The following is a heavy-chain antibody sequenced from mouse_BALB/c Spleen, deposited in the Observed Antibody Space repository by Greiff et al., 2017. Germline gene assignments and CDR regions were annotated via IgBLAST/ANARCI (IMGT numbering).Heavy chain of an antibody. Sequence: EVKLVESGGGLVQPGGSRKLSCAASGFTFSSFGMHWVRQAPEKGLEWVAYISSGSSTIYYADTVKGRFTISRDNPKNTLFLQMTSLRSEDTAMYYCARYPSMITTGAMDYWGQGTSVTVSS. CDR1: GFTFSSFG. CDR2: ISSGSSTI. J-gene: IGHJ4*01. CDR3: ARYPSMITTGAMDY. V-gene: IGHV5-17*02. D-gene: IGHD2-4*01.